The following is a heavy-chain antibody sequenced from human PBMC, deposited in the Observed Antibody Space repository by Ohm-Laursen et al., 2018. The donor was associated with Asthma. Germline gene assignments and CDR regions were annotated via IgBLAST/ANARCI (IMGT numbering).Heavy chain of an antibody. V-gene: IGHV3-33*08. Sequence: SLRLSRTASGFTFSSYAMHWVRQAPGKGLEWVAVIWYDGSNKYYADSVKGRFTISRDNSKNTLYLQMNSLRAEDTAVYYCARDRNYYGMDVWGQGTTVTVSS. J-gene: IGHJ6*02. CDR3: ARDRNYYGMDV. CDR1: GFTFSSYA. CDR2: IWYDGSNK. D-gene: IGHD1-14*01.